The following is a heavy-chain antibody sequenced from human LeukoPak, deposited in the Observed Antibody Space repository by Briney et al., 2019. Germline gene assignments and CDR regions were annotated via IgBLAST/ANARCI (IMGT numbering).Heavy chain of an antibody. CDR1: GFTFDDYA. V-gene: IGHV3-9*01. Sequence: PGGSLRLSCAASGFTFDDYAMHWVRQAPGKGLEWVLGISWNSGSLGYADSVKGRFTISRDNAKNSLYLQMNSLRADDTAFYYCAKDISVGSSYQGWYFDLWGRGTLVTVSS. CDR3: AKDISVGSSYQGWYFDL. J-gene: IGHJ2*01. CDR2: ISWNSGSL. D-gene: IGHD3-3*01.